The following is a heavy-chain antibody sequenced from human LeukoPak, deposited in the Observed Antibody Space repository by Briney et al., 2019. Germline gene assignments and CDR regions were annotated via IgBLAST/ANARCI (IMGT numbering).Heavy chain of an antibody. Sequence: ASVKVSCKASGYTFTGYYMHWVRQAPGQGLEWMGWINPNSGGTNYAQKFQGRVTMTRDTSISTAYMELSRLRSDDTAVYYCARVSAMVRGVIPNDYWGQGTLVTVSS. V-gene: IGHV1-2*02. CDR2: INPNSGGT. D-gene: IGHD3-10*01. CDR1: GYTFTGYY. J-gene: IGHJ4*02. CDR3: ARVSAMVRGVIPNDY.